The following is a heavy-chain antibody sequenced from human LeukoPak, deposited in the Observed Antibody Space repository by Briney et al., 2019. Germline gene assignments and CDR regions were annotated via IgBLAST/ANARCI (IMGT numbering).Heavy chain of an antibody. CDR3: ARDLPAEGYYDSSGPFDY. D-gene: IGHD3-22*01. V-gene: IGHV1-46*01. CDR1: GYTFTSYY. Sequence: ASVKVSCTASGYTFTSYYMHWVRQAPGQGLEWMGIINPSGGSTSYAQKFQGRVTMTRDTSTSTVYMELSSLRSEDTAVYYCARDLPAEGYYDSSGPFDYWGQGTLVTVSS. J-gene: IGHJ4*02. CDR2: INPSGGST.